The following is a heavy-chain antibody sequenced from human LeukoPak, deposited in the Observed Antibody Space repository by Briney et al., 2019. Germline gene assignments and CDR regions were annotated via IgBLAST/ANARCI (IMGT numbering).Heavy chain of an antibody. CDR1: GFTFSSYW. CDR3: ARAKDYRGAFDI. D-gene: IGHD4-11*01. J-gene: IGHJ3*02. V-gene: IGHV3-74*01. CDR2: INYDGSST. Sequence: PGGSLRLSCAASGFTFSSYWMHWVRQAPGKGLVWVSRINYDGSSTTYADSVKGRFTISRDNAKNTLYLQMNSLRAEDTAVYYCARAKDYRGAFDIWGQGTMVTVSS.